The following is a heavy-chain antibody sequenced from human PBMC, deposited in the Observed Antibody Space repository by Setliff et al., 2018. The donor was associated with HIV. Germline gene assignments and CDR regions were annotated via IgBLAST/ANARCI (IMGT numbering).Heavy chain of an antibody. V-gene: IGHV3-33*01. Sequence: PGGSLRLSCAASGFTFSSYGMHWVRQAPGKGLGWVAVIWYDGTNKYYADSVKGRFTISRDNFKNTLFLQMNSLRAEDTAVYYCARDQEWLVEVEGDALHIWGQGTMVTVSS. CDR3: ARDQEWLVEVEGDALHI. D-gene: IGHD6-19*01. CDR1: GFTFSSYG. CDR2: IWYDGTNK. J-gene: IGHJ3*02.